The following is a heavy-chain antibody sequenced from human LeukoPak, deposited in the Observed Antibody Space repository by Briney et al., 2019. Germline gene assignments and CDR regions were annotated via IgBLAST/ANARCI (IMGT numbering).Heavy chain of an antibody. D-gene: IGHD6-19*01. V-gene: IGHV1-3*03. Sequence: RASVKVSCKASGYTFTNYAMHWVRQAPGQRLEWMGWINTGNGNTKYSQEFQGRVTITRDTSANTAYMELSSPRSEDMAVYYCARAVKYRSGPLTDLLPYYFDYWGQGTLVTVSS. J-gene: IGHJ4*02. CDR3: ARAVKYRSGPLTDLLPYYFDY. CDR2: INTGNGNT. CDR1: GYTFTNYA.